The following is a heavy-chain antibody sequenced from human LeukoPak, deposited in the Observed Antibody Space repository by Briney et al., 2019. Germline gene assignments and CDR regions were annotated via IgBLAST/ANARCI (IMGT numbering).Heavy chain of an antibody. CDR1: GFTFNTYG. J-gene: IGHJ4*02. CDR3: AKAAYCTSTSCHFSGYAQRPLDS. CDR2: ISVDGNNK. D-gene: IGHD2-2*01. Sequence: PGGSLRLSCVASGFTFNTYGIHWVRQAPGKGLEWVAGISVDGNNKDYSDSVKGRITISRDNSKNTLYLQMNSLRAEDTAVYYCAKAAYCTSTSCHFSGYAQRPLDSWGQGTLVTVSS. V-gene: IGHV3-30*18.